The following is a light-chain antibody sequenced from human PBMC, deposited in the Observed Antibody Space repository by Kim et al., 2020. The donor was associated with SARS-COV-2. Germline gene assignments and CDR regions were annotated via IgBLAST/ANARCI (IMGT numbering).Light chain of an antibody. CDR2: KVS. Sequence: DVVMTQSPLSLPVTLGQPASISCRSTQSLLYRDGNTYLTWYQQRPGQSPRRLIYKVSNRDPGVPDRFSGSGSGADFTLKISGVEAEDVGVYYCTRGTHMPQTFGQGTKVDSK. CDR1: QSLLYRDGNTY. CDR3: TRGTHMPQT. V-gene: IGKV2-30*01. J-gene: IGKJ1*01.